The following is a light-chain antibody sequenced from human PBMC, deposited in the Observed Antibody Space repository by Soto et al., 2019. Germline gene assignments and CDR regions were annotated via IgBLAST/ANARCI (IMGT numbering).Light chain of an antibody. CDR2: GAS. Sequence: EVALTQSPGTLSLSPGERATLSCRSSQGVSSSYLAWYQQKPGQAPRPLIYGASTRATGIPARFSGSGSGTEFTLTISRLEPEDFAVYSCQQYDTSPPTFGQGTKVDIK. CDR3: QQYDTSPPT. V-gene: IGKV3-20*01. J-gene: IGKJ1*01. CDR1: QGVSSSY.